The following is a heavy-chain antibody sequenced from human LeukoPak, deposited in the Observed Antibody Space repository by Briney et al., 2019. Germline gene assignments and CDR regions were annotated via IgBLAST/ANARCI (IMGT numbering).Heavy chain of an antibody. J-gene: IGHJ4*02. D-gene: IGHD4-11*01. V-gene: IGHV3-7*03. CDR1: GFDFSNYW. CDR3: ASNYGG. CDR2: IKQDGSEK. Sequence: GGSRRLSGAASGFDFSNYWKYWVRQPPGKGLEWVANIKQDGSEKYYVDSVRGRFTISRDNAKNSLSLQMNSLRAEDTAVYYCASNYGGWGQGTLVTVSS.